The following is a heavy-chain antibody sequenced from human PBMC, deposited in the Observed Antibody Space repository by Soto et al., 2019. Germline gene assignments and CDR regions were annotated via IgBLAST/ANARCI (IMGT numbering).Heavy chain of an antibody. J-gene: IGHJ4*02. CDR2: INAGNGNT. CDR1: GYTFTSYA. V-gene: IGHV1-3*01. CDR3: ARDGYDFWSGYAFDY. D-gene: IGHD3-3*01. Sequence: GASVKVSCKASGYTFTSYAMHWVRQAPGQRLEWMGWINAGNGNTKYSQKFQGRVTITRDTSASTAYMELSSLRSEDTAVYYCARDGYDFWSGYAFDYWGQGTLVTVSS.